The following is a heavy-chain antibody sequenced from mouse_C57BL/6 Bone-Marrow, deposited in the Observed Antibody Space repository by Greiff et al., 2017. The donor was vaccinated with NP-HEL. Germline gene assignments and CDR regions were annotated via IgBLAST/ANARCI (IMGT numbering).Heavy chain of an antibody. J-gene: IGHJ2*01. D-gene: IGHD2-5*01. CDR2: INPGSGGT. Sequence: QVQLQQSGAELVRPGTSVKVSCKASGYAFTNYLIEWVKQRPGQGLEWIGVINPGSGGTNYNEKFKGKATLTADKSSSTAYMQLSSLTSEDSAVYFCARYSNYPYYFDYWGQGTTLTGSS. CDR3: ARYSNYPYYFDY. CDR1: GYAFTNYL. V-gene: IGHV1-54*01.